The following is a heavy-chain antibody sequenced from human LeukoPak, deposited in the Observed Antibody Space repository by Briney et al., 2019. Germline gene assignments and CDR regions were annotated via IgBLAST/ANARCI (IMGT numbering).Heavy chain of an antibody. J-gene: IGHJ4*02. CDR3: TRSITGTTFDY. D-gene: IGHD1-7*01. CDR1: GFTFGDYA. Sequence: GRSLRLSCTASGFTFGDYAMGWFRQAPGKGLEWVGFIRSKAYGGTTEYAASVKGRFTISRDDSKSIAYLQMNSLKTEDTAVYYCTRSITGTTFDYWGQGTLVTVSS. CDR2: IRSKAYGGTT. V-gene: IGHV3-49*03.